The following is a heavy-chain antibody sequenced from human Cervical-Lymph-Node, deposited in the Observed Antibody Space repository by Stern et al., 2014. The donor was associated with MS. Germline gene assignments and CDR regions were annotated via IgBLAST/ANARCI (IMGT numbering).Heavy chain of an antibody. CDR1: GGTVSSHT. Sequence: QVQLVQSGAEVKKPGSSVKVSCKASGGTVSSHTISWVRQAHGQGLEWMGGIIPIFGTPNYALKFQGRVTITADKSTSTAYLELNSLRSDDSAVYYCAREVTMVGFDPWGQGTLVTVSS. CDR2: IIPIFGTP. J-gene: IGHJ5*02. V-gene: IGHV1-69*06. D-gene: IGHD3-10*02. CDR3: AREVTMVGFDP.